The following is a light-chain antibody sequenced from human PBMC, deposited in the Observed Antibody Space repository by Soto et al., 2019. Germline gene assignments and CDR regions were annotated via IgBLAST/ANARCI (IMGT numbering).Light chain of an antibody. J-gene: IGKJ4*01. CDR1: QSVSSY. CDR2: GVS. V-gene: IGKV3-20*01. Sequence: EIVLTQSPGTLSLSPGERATLSCRASQSVSSYLAWYQQKPGQAPRLLIYGVSSRATGIPDRFSGSGSGTDFTLTLSRLEPEDFAVYYCQQYVTSPLTFGGGTKVEIK. CDR3: QQYVTSPLT.